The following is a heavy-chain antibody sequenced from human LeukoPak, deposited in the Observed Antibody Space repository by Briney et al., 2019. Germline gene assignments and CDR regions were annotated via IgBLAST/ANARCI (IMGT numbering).Heavy chain of an antibody. CDR1: GFTSSSYA. J-gene: IGHJ4*02. V-gene: IGHV3-23*01. D-gene: IGHD6-19*01. CDR2: ISGSGGST. Sequence: GGSLRLSCAASGFTSSSYAMSWVRQAPGKGLEWVSGISGSGGSTYYADSVKGRFTISRDNSKNTLYLQMNSLRAEDTAVYYCAKDRSPLAVAGAYFDYWGQGTLVTVSS. CDR3: AKDRSPLAVAGAYFDY.